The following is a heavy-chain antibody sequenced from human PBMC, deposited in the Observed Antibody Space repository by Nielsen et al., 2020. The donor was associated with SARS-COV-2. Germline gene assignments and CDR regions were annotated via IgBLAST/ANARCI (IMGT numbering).Heavy chain of an antibody. D-gene: IGHD3-16*02. CDR3: ARGGRTYYDYVWGSYRLGWYFDL. V-gene: IGHV4-31*03. J-gene: IGHJ2*01. CDR2: IYYSGST. CDR1: GGSISSGGYY. Sequence: SETLSLTCTVSGGSISSGGYYWSWIRQHPGKGLEWIGYIYYSGSTYYNPSLKSRVTISVDTSKNQFSLKLSSVTAADTAVYYCARGGRTYYDYVWGSYRLGWYFDLWGRGTLVTVSS.